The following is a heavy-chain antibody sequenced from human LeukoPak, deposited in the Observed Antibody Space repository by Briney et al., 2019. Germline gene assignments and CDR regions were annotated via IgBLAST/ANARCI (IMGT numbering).Heavy chain of an antibody. CDR2: INHSGST. V-gene: IGHV4-34*01. D-gene: IGHD6-19*01. Sequence: PSETLSLTCAVYGGSFSGYYWSWIRQPPGKGLEGIGEINHSGSTNYNPSLKSRVTISVDTSKNQFSLKLSSVTAADTAVYYCARRFSSGWYYYYMDVWGKGTTVTISS. J-gene: IGHJ6*03. CDR3: ARRFSSGWYYYYMDV. CDR1: GGSFSGYY.